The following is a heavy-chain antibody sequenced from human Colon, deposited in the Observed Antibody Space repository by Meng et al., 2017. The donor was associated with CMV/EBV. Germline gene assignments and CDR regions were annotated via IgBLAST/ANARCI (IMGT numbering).Heavy chain of an antibody. D-gene: IGHD2-21*02. CDR2: VSSRGDFA. CDR1: TFSSCG. CDR3: EKDDVDCGGDCYAPLFDF. V-gene: IGHV3-23*01. J-gene: IGHJ4*02. Sequence: TFSSCGMSGVRQTPGKRLEWVSAVSSRGDFAYSADSVRNRYTLSSNNTKNTLHLPMRSMSGDDAAANYCEKDDVDCGGDCYAPLFDFWGQGTLVTVSS.